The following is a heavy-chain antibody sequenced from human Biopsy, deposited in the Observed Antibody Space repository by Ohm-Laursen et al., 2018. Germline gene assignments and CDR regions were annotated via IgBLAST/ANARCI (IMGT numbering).Heavy chain of an antibody. CDR2: FAPENGKT. D-gene: IGHD1-1*01. Sequence: GSSVKVSCKASGGTFTNYAISWVRQAPGQGLEWMGGFAPENGKTIYAQKFQGRITMTEDTSTDTAYMELSSLRSEDTAVYYCAADINVWNVNYWGQGTQVTVSS. V-gene: IGHV1-24*01. CDR3: AADINVWNVNY. CDR1: GGTFTNYA. J-gene: IGHJ4*02.